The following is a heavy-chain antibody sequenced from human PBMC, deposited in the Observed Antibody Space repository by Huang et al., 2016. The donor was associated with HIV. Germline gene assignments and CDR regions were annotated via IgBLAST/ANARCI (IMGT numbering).Heavy chain of an antibody. CDR1: GGTFSSYA. V-gene: IGHV1-69*13. CDR3: ASSGYYYISYYYMDV. D-gene: IGHD3-22*01. Sequence: QVQLVQSGAEVKKPGSSVKVSCKASGGTFSSYAFSWVRQAPGQGLEWMGGIIPMLGTENYAQKFQGRVTIIADESTSTAYMELSSLRSEDTVVYYCASSGYYYISYYYMDVWGKGTTVTVSS. J-gene: IGHJ6*03. CDR2: IIPMLGTE.